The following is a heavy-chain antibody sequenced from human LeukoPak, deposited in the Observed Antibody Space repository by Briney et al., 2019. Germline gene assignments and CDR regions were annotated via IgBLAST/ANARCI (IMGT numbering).Heavy chain of an antibody. J-gene: IGHJ4*02. V-gene: IGHV3-66*01. CDR3: ARGRSGYHNS. Sequence: GGSLRLSCPASGFTASSNYMSWVRQAPGDGLEWVSFIYSGGSTSYHDSVKGRFTMSRDSSKNILHLQMNSVRAEDTAVYYCARGRSGYHNSGGQGTLVTVSS. CDR2: IYSGGST. CDR1: GFTASSNY. D-gene: IGHD5-12*01.